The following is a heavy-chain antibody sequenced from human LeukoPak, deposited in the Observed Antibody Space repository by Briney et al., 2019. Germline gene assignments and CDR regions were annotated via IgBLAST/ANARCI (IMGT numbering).Heavy chain of an antibody. CDR1: GFTFSSYN. D-gene: IGHD6-13*01. J-gene: IGHJ4*02. Sequence: GGSLRLSCAASGFTFSSYNMNWVRQTPEKGLEWVSSISSSSNYIYYADSVKGRFTVSRDNAKNSLYLQMNSLTVEDTAVYYCAREDGSGWSSFDYWGQGTLVTVSS. CDR2: ISSSSNYI. CDR3: AREDGSGWSSFDY. V-gene: IGHV3-21*01.